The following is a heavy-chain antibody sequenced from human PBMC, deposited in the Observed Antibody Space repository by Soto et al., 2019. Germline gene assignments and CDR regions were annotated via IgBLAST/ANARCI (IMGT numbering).Heavy chain of an antibody. CDR3: ARDDHRVVVPTSLGAMDV. D-gene: IGHD2-2*01. CDR1: GGSISSGDYY. J-gene: IGHJ6*02. Sequence: PSETLSLTCTVSGGSISSGDYYWSWIRQPPGKGLEWIGYIYYSGSTYYNPSLKSRVTISVDTSKNQFSLKLSSVTAADSAVHYCARDDHRVVVPTSLGAMDVCGQGNTVVVYS. V-gene: IGHV4-30-4*01. CDR2: IYYSGST.